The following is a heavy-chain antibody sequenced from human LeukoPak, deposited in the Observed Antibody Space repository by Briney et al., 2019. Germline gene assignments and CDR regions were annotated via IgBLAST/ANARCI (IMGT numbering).Heavy chain of an antibody. CDR1: GFTISNYA. J-gene: IGHJ4*02. CDR2: IIGSGGST. V-gene: IGHV3-23*01. D-gene: IGHD6-13*01. CDR3: AKGRGSSSYYHFDY. Sequence: GGSLRLSCAASGFTISNYAMSWVRQAPGKGLDWNSTIIGSGGSTYYAVSVRGRFTISRDNSKNTLYLQMNSLRAEDTALYYCAKGRGSSSYYHFDYWGQGTLVSVSS.